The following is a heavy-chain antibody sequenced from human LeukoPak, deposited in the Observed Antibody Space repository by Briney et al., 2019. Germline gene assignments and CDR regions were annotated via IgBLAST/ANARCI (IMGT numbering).Heavy chain of an antibody. V-gene: IGHV3-74*01. J-gene: IGHJ4*02. Sequence: GGSLRLSCSASGLALSGYWMHWVRQIPGKGLVWVSRIDSDGSGTSYADSVKGRFTISRDDVKNMLYLQMNSLRAEDTAVYYCAKDRGGLTGRESDYWGQGTLVTVSS. CDR1: GLALSGYW. CDR3: AKDRGGLTGRESDY. D-gene: IGHD3-9*01. CDR2: IDSDGSGT.